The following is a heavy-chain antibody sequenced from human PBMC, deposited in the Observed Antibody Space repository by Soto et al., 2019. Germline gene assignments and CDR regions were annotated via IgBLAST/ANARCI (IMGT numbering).Heavy chain of an antibody. J-gene: IGHJ4*02. Sequence: PSETMSISCTVSGGCVWIGGYYWSWIRQHPGKGLEWIGYIYYSGSTYYNPSLKSRVTISVDTSKNQFSLKLSSVTAADTAVYYCAREPHVVVVAATLAYFDCWGQGTLVTVSS. V-gene: IGHV4-31*03. CDR1: GGCVWIGGYY. CDR3: AREPHVVVVAATLAYFDC. CDR2: IYYSGST. D-gene: IGHD2-15*01.